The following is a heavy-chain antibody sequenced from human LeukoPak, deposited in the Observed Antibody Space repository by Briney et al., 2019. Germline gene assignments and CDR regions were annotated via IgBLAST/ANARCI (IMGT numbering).Heavy chain of an antibody. Sequence: SVKVSCKASGYTFTSYGISWVRQAPGQGLEWMGGIIPIFGTANYAQKFQGRVTITTDESTSTAYMELSSLRSEDTAVYYCASRVEMATIRDYYYMDVWGKGTTVTVSS. CDR2: IIPIFGTA. CDR1: GYTFTSYG. V-gene: IGHV1-69*05. CDR3: ASRVEMATIRDYYYMDV. J-gene: IGHJ6*03. D-gene: IGHD5-24*01.